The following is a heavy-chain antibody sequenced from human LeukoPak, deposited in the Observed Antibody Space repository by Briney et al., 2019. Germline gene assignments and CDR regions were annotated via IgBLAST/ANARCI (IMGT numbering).Heavy chain of an antibody. V-gene: IGHV1-3*01. J-gene: IGHJ6*02. CDR3: ARDAQAITIFGVVLSYGMDV. CDR1: GYTFTSYA. D-gene: IGHD3-3*01. CDR2: INAGNGNT. Sequence: ASATVSCKASGYTFTSYAMHWVRQAPGQRLEWMGWINAGNGNTKYSQKFQGRVTITRDTSASTAYMELSSLRSEDTAVYYCARDAQAITIFGVVLSYGMDVWGQGTTVTVSS.